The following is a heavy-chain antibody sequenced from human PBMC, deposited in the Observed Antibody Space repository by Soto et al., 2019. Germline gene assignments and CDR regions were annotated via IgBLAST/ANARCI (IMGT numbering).Heavy chain of an antibody. J-gene: IGHJ4*02. V-gene: IGHV3-11*01. CDR1: GFTFGDFY. CDR2: ITKTGTTI. D-gene: IGHD3-16*01. Sequence: QARLVESGGGLVEPGGSLRLSCTASGFTFGDFYMMWFRQAPGRGLEWISYITKTGTTIYHADPVKGRFSVSRDNARSSLYLQMNSLRAEDTAVYYCARPYWNSRGGVYNLWGQGTLVTVSS. CDR3: ARPYWNSRGGVYNL.